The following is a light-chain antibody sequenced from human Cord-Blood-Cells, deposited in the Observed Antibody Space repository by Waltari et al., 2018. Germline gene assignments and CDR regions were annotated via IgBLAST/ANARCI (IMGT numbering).Light chain of an antibody. V-gene: IGLV2-23*01. Sequence: QSALTQPASVSGSPGQSITISCTGTSSDVGGDNLVSWYQQHPGKAPKPIIYEGSKRPSGVSNPFSGSKSGNTASLTISGLQAEDEADYYCCSYAGSSTVVFGGGTKLTVL. CDR2: EGS. CDR1: SSDVGGDNL. CDR3: CSYAGSSTVV. J-gene: IGLJ2*01.